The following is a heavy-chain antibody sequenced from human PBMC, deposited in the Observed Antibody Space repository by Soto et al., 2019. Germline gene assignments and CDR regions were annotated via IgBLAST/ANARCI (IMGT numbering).Heavy chain of an antibody. D-gene: IGHD6-19*01. CDR2: IRSKANSYAT. CDR3: ASRIAVAGTAFDY. J-gene: IGHJ4*02. CDR1: GFIFSGSA. V-gene: IGHV3-73*01. Sequence: EVQLVESGGGLVQPGGSLKLSCAASGFIFSGSAMHWVRQASGKGLEWVGRIRSKANSYATAYAASVKGRFTISRDDSKNTAYLQMNSLKTEDTAVDFFASRIAVAGTAFDYWGQGTQVTDSS.